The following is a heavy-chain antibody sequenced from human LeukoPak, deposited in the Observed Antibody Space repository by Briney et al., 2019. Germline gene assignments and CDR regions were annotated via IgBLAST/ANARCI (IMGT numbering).Heavy chain of an antibody. CDR3: ARAPPNWEDAFDI. CDR1: GGSISSYY. J-gene: IGHJ3*02. V-gene: IGHV4-59*01. D-gene: IGHD7-27*01. CDR2: IYYSGST. Sequence: SETLSLTCTVSGGSISSYYWSWIRQPPGKGLEWIGYIYYSGSTKYNPSLESRVTISVDTSKNQFSLKLSSVTAADTAVYYCARAPPNWEDAFDIWGQGTMVTVSS.